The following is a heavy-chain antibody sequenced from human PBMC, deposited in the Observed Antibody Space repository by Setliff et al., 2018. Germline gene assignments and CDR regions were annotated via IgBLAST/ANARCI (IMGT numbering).Heavy chain of an antibody. CDR1: GFTFTNAW. CDR2: IKSKTDGGTT. V-gene: IGHV3-15*01. D-gene: IGHD3-22*01. CDR3: STGPRDSRNYLNWIGH. Sequence: PGGSLRLSCAASGFTFTNAWMSWVRQAPGKGLEWVGRIKSKTDGGTTDYAAPVKGRFTISRDDSKQIVYLQMNSLKIEDTAVYYYSTGPRDSRNYLNWIGHWGQGALVTVSS. J-gene: IGHJ5*02.